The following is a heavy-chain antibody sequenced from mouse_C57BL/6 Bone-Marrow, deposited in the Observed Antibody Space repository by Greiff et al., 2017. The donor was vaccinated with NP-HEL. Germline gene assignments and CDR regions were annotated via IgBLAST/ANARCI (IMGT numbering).Heavy chain of an antibody. Sequence: QVQLQQPGAELVKPGASVKLSCKASGYTFTSYWMQWVKQRPGQGLEWIGEIDPSDSYTNYNQKFKGKATLTVDTSSSTAYMQLSSLTSEDSAVYYWARGAYFAWFAYWGQGTLVTVSA. J-gene: IGHJ3*01. D-gene: IGHD6-5*01. CDR2: IDPSDSYT. V-gene: IGHV1-50*01. CDR3: ARGAYFAWFAY. CDR1: GYTFTSYW.